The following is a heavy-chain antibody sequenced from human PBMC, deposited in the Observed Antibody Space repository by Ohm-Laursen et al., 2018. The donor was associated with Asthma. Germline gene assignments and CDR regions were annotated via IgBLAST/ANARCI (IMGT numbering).Heavy chain of an antibody. CDR2: GGSYYDGGLK. Sequence: SLRLSCTASGFTFRSYAMHWVRQAPGKGLEWVAVGGSYYDGGLKYYADSVNGRFTVYRDDSKNTLYLQMTSLRPDDTAVYYCARDVMEWYLPAFDFWGQGTLVTVSS. D-gene: IGHD3-3*01. V-gene: IGHV3-30-3*01. CDR1: GFTFRSYA. J-gene: IGHJ4*02. CDR3: ARDVMEWYLPAFDF.